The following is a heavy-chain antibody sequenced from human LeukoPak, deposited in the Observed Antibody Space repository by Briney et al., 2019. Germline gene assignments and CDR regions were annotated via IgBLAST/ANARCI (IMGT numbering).Heavy chain of an antibody. J-gene: IGHJ4*02. D-gene: IGHD5-18*01. CDR3: ARDRLGAPWIQLWLRI. CDR1: GYTFTNYA. Sequence: GASVKVSCKASGYTFTNYAMQWVRQAPGQRPEWMGWISAYNGNTNYAQKLQGRVTMTTDTSTSTAYMELRSLRSDDTAVCYCARDRLGAPWIQLWLRIWGQGTLVTVSS. CDR2: ISAYNGNT. V-gene: IGHV1-18*01.